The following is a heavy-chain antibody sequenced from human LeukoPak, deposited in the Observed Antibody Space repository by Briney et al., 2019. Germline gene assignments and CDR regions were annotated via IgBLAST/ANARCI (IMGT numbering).Heavy chain of an antibody. J-gene: IGHJ4*02. CDR3: ARGYSSGYYTVEYYFDY. CDR2: INPSGGST. Sequence: ASVKVSCKASGYTFTSYYMHWVRQAPGQGLEWMGIINPSGGSTSYAQKFQGRVTMTRDMSTSTVYMELSSLRSVDTAVYYCARGYSSGYYTVEYYFDYWGQGTLVTVSS. V-gene: IGHV1-46*01. D-gene: IGHD3-22*01. CDR1: GYTFTSYY.